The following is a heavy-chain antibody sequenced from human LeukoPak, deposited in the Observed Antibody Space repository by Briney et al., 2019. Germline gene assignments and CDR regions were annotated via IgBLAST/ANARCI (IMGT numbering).Heavy chain of an antibody. CDR3: ARHGYIQFWLY. J-gene: IGHJ4*02. D-gene: IGHD5-18*01. Sequence: SETLSLTCTVSGASISRGTYYWGWIRQSPEKGLEWIGSIDSNGTTHYNSSLKSRIIISVDTSKNQVSLNLTSVTFADTAVYYCARHGYIQFWLYWGQGTQVIVSS. V-gene: IGHV4-39*01. CDR1: GASISRGTYY. CDR2: IDSNGTT.